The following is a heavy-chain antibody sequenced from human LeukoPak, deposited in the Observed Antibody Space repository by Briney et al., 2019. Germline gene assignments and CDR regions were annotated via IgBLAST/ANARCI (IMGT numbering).Heavy chain of an antibody. D-gene: IGHD3-16*01. Sequence: ASVKVSCKASGYTFTGYYMHWVRQAPGQGLEWMGWINPNSGGTNYAQKFQGRVTMTRDTSISTAYMELSRLRSDDTAVYYCARSGGKSTSLAKWFDSWGQGTLVTVSS. J-gene: IGHJ5*01. CDR3: ARSGGKSTSLAKWFDS. CDR1: GYTFTGYY. V-gene: IGHV1-2*02. CDR2: INPNSGGT.